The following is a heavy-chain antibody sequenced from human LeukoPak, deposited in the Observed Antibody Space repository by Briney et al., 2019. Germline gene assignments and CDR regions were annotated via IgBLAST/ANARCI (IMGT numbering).Heavy chain of an antibody. D-gene: IGHD2-8*02. CDR3: ATYRQVLLPFES. CDR2: IKQDGSEK. CDR1: GFTFSSYW. V-gene: IGHV3-7*03. Sequence: GGSLRLSCAASGFTFSSYWMSWVRQAPGEGREWVANIKQDGSEKYYVDSVKGRFTISRDNAKNSLYLQMNSLRAEDTAIYYCATYRQVLLPFESWGQGTLVTVSS. J-gene: IGHJ4*02.